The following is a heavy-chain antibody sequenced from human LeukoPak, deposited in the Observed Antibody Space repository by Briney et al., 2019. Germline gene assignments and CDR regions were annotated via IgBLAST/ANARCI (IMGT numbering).Heavy chain of an antibody. V-gene: IGHV3-23*01. D-gene: IGHD6-19*01. CDR3: ATIAVADTDDY. CDR2: ISGSGGST. J-gene: IGHJ4*02. Sequence: GGSLRLSCAASGFTFSSYAMNWVRQAPGKGLEWVSGISGSGGSTYYADSVKGRFTISRDNSKNTVYLQMNSLRAEDMAVYYCATIAVADTDDYWGQGTLVTVSS. CDR1: GFTFSSYA.